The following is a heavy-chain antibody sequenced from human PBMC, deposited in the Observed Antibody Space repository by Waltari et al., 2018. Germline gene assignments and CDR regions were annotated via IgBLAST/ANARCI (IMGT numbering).Heavy chain of an antibody. CDR2: ISSSSSTI. J-gene: IGHJ3*02. D-gene: IGHD3-22*01. V-gene: IGHV3-21*01. Sequence: EVQLVEYGGGLVKPGGSLRLSCAASGFTFSSYNLIWVRQAPGKGLEWVSAISSSSSTIYYADLVKGRFTTTRDNEKNLQYLKMNRLRAEATAVYCGARYYYHAFDIWGQGTMVTVSS. CDR3: ARYYYHAFDI. CDR1: GFTFSSYN.